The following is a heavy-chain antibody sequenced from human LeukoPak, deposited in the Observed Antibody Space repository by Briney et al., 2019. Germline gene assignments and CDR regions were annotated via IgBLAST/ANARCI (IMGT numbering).Heavy chain of an antibody. V-gene: IGHV4-30-2*01. CDR3: ARVEEYFDL. CDR2: IYHSGST. Sequence: SGTLSLTCAVSGGSISSGGYSWSWIRQPPGKGLEWIGYIYHSGSTYYNPSLKSRVTISVDRSKNQFSLKLSSVTAADTAVYYCARVEEYFDLWGRGTWSLSPQ. CDR1: GGSISSGGYS. J-gene: IGHJ2*01.